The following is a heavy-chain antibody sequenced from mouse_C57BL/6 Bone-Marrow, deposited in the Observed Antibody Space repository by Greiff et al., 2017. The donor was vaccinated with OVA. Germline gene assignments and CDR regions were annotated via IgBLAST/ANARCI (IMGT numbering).Heavy chain of an antibody. Sequence: EVMLVESGGGLVKPGGSLKLSCAASGFTFSSYTMSWVRQTPEKRLEWVATISGGGGNTYYPDSVKGRFTISRDNAKNTLYLQMSSLRSEDTALYYCARRGVQASFAYWGQGTLVTVSA. CDR2: ISGGGGNT. CDR1: GFTFSSYT. V-gene: IGHV5-9*01. CDR3: ARRGVQASFAY. J-gene: IGHJ3*01. D-gene: IGHD6-1*01.